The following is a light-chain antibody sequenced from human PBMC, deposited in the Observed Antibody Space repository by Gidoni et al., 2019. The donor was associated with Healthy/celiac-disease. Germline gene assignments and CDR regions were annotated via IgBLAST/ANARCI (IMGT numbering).Light chain of an antibody. J-gene: IGKJ1*01. Sequence: EIVLTQSPGTLSLSPGERATLSCRASQSVSSSYLAWYQQKPGQAPRLLIYGSSSRATGIPDRFSGSASATDFTLTISILDPEDFAVYYCQQYGSSPWTFGQGTKVEIK. CDR3: QQYGSSPWT. CDR2: GSS. V-gene: IGKV3-20*01. CDR1: QSVSSSY.